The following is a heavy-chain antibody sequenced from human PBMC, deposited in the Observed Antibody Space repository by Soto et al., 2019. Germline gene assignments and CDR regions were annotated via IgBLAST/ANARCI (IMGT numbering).Heavy chain of an antibody. J-gene: IGHJ6*03. V-gene: IGHV6-1*01. D-gene: IGHD1-1*01. CDR2: TYYRSKWYI. Sequence: QVQLQQSGPGLVKPSQTLSLTCDISGDSVSSNSAAWNWIRQTPSRGVEWLGRTYYRSKWYINYAVSVKSRITVNPYTSKNQFSLQLNSVTPEDTAVYYCARGSWDDVTGHYYMDVWGKGTTVTVSS. CDR3: ARGSWDDVTGHYYMDV. CDR1: GDSVSSNSAA.